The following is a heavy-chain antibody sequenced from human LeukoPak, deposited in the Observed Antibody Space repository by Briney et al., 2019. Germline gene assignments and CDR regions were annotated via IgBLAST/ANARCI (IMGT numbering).Heavy chain of an antibody. Sequence: SETLSLTCTVSGGSISRYYRSWIRQPPGKGLEWIGYIYDSGSTNYNPSLKSRVTISVDTSKNQFSLKLSSVTAADTAVYYCARTYSSRREAEYFQHWGQGTLVTVSS. CDR3: ARTYSSRREAEYFQH. V-gene: IGHV4-59*01. D-gene: IGHD6-13*01. CDR2: IYDSGST. J-gene: IGHJ1*01. CDR1: GGSISRYY.